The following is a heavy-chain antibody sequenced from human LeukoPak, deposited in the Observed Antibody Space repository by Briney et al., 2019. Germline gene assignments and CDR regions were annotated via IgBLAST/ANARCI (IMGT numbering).Heavy chain of an antibody. D-gene: IGHD3-10*01. Sequence: PSETLSLTCTVSGYSISSGYYWGWIRQPPGKGLEWIESIYYSGSTYYNPSLKSRVTISVDTSKNQFSLKLSSVTAADTAVYYCARVSVLLWFGEFNNAFDIWGQGTMVTVSS. J-gene: IGHJ3*02. CDR1: GYSISSGYY. CDR3: ARVSVLLWFGEFNNAFDI. CDR2: IYYSGST. V-gene: IGHV4-38-2*02.